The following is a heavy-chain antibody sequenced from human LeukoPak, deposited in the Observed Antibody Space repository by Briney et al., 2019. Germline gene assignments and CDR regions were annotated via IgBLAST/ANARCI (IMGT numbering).Heavy chain of an antibody. D-gene: IGHD3-22*01. CDR3: ARDWRTSSYIYYLDY. Sequence: GGSLRLSCAASGFTFSSYSMNWVRQAPGKGLEWVSSISSSSSYIYYADSVKGRFTISRDNAKNSLYLQMNSLRAEDTAAYYCARDWRTSSYIYYLDYWGQGTLVTVS. V-gene: IGHV3-21*01. CDR1: GFTFSSYS. J-gene: IGHJ4*02. CDR2: ISSSSSYI.